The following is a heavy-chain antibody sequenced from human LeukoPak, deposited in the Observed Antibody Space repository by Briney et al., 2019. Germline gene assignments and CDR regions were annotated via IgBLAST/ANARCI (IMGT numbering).Heavy chain of an antibody. J-gene: IGHJ4*02. CDR1: GINFSISG. V-gene: IGHV3-30*02. Sequence: RGGSLRLSCVASGINFSISGMHWVRQAPGKGLEWVTFIQNDGSYNSYPASVQGRFTISKDNSNHTLYLHMASLRADDTALYSCAREGGRALPGRFDQWGQGTLVTVSS. CDR2: IQNDGSYN. CDR3: AREGGRALPGRFDQ. D-gene: IGHD2-15*01.